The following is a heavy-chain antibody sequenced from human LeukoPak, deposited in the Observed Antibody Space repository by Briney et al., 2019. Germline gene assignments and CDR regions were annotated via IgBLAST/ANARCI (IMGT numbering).Heavy chain of an antibody. CDR2: IRYDGRNK. Sequence: GGSLRLSCAASGFSFSSYGMHWVRQAPGKGLEWVAFIRYDGRNKYYTDSVKGRFTISRDNSKNTLYLEMNSLRAEDTAVYYCAKGSGSSGYYSYFDNCGQGTLVTVSS. CDR3: AKGSGSSGYYSYFDN. V-gene: IGHV3-30*02. CDR1: GFSFSSYG. J-gene: IGHJ4*02. D-gene: IGHD3-22*01.